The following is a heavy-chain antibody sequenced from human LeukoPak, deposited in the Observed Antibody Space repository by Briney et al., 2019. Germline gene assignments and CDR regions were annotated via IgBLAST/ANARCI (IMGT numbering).Heavy chain of an antibody. Sequence: GGSLRLSCAASGFTFSSYAMSWVRQAPGEGLEWVSAISGSGGSTYYADSVKGRFTISRDNSKNTLYLQMNSLRAEDTAVYYCAKDRNPGTAVWYFDLWGRGTLVTVSS. CDR3: AKDRNPGTAVWYFDL. CDR1: GFTFSSYA. D-gene: IGHD3-10*01. V-gene: IGHV3-23*01. J-gene: IGHJ2*01. CDR2: ISGSGGST.